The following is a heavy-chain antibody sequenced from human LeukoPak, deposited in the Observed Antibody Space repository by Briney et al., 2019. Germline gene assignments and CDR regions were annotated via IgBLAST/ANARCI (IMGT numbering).Heavy chain of an antibody. CDR1: GFTVSSNY. J-gene: IGHJ4*02. CDR2: IYSGDST. Sequence: GGSLRLSCAASGFTVSSNYMSWVRQAPGKGLEWVSVIYSGDSTYYADSVKGRFTISRDNSKNTLYLQMNSLRAEDTAVYYCARSSDTSMVSDYWGQGTLVTVSS. CDR3: ARSSDTSMVSDY. D-gene: IGHD5-18*01. V-gene: IGHV3-53*01.